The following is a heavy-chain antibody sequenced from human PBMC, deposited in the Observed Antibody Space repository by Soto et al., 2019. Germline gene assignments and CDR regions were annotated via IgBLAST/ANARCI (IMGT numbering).Heavy chain of an antibody. CDR2: IYHSGST. D-gene: IGHD6-19*01. CDR1: SGSFSSYY. V-gene: IGHV4-34*01. J-gene: IGHJ6*02. Sequence: SDTLSLTCAVHSGSFSSYYCTWTRQPPGKGLEWIGEIYHSGSTNYNPSLKSRVTTSVGKSKNQFSLKLSSVTAADTAVYYCATDFTDSSGPTLGMDVWGQAITVTVSS. CDR3: ATDFTDSSGPTLGMDV.